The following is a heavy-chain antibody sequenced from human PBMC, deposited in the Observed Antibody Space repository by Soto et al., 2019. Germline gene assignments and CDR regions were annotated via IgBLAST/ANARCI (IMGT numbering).Heavy chain of an antibody. CDR3: ARDPVITMVRGVPTYYYYYGMDV. J-gene: IGHJ6*02. D-gene: IGHD3-10*01. Sequence: PSETLSLTCSVSGASIRSQYWSWIRQPPGKGLEWIGELNYSGSTNYNPSLKSRVTISVDTSKNQFSLKLSSVTAADTAVYYCARDPVITMVRGVPTYYYYYGMDVWGQGTTVTVSS. V-gene: IGHV4-59*11. CDR2: LNYSGST. CDR1: GASIRSQY.